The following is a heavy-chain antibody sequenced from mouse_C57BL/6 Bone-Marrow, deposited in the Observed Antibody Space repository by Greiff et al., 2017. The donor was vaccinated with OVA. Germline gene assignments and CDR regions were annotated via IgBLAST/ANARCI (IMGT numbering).Heavy chain of an antibody. D-gene: IGHD1-1*01. V-gene: IGHV5-6*02. CDR2: ISSGGSYT. J-gene: IGHJ3*01. Sequence: DVKLVESGGDLVKPGGSLKLSCAASGFTFSSYGMSWVRQTPDKRLEWVATISSGGSYTYYPDSVKGRFTISRDNAKNTLYLQMSSLKSEDTAMYYCARQGITTVVEDWFAYWGQGTLVTVSA. CDR1: GFTFSSYG. CDR3: ARQGITTVVEDWFAY.